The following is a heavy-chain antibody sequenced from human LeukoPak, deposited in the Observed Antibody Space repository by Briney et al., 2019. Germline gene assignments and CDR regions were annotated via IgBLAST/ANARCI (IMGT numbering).Heavy chain of an antibody. CDR1: GYTFTSYG. V-gene: IGHV1-18*01. CDR3: AGGYTYGAPFAS. Sequence: ASVEVSCKASGYTFTSYGISWVRQAPGQGLEWMGWISPYNGDTIYAQNLQGRVTMTTDTSTNTASMDLRSLRSDDTAVYYCAGGYTYGAPFASWGPGTLVTVSS. CDR2: ISPYNGDT. D-gene: IGHD5-18*01. J-gene: IGHJ4*02.